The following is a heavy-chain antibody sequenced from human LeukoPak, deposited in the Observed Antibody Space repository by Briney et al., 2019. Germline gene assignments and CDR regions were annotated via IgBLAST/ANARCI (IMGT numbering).Heavy chain of an antibody. V-gene: IGHV3-23*01. CDR3: TRDLSSGMPGGSDY. Sequence: GGSLRLSCAVSGITLSNYGMSWVRQAPGKGLEWVAGISDSGGSTNYADSVKGRFTISRDNPKNTLYLQMNSLRPEDTTVYYCTRDLSSGMPGGSDYWGQGILVTVSS. D-gene: IGHD2-2*01. CDR2: ISDSGGST. CDR1: GITLSNYG. J-gene: IGHJ4*02.